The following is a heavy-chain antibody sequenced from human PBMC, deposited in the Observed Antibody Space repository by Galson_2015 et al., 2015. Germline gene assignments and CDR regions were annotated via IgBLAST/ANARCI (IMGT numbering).Heavy chain of an antibody. CDR1: GFSLSTSGVG. V-gene: IGHV2-5*02. CDR3: AHRPSPGARFDY. CDR2: IFWDDDK. D-gene: IGHD1-26*01. Sequence: PALVKPTQTLTLTCTLSGFSLSTSGVGVGWIRQPPGKALEWLALIFWDDDKRYSPSLGSRLTITKDTSKNQVVLAMTNMDPMDTATYFCAHRPSPGARFDYWGQGTLVTVSS. J-gene: IGHJ4*02.